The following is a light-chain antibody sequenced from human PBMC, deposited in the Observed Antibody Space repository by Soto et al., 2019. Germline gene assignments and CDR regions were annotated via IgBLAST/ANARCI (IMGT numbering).Light chain of an antibody. J-gene: IGKJ1*01. V-gene: IGKV3-20*01. CDR3: QRFGTSPPWT. CDR2: GTS. Sequence: EIVLTQSPGTLSLSPGERATLSCRASQSLSSSYLAWYQPKPGQAPRLLIYGTSIRATGIPDRFSCSGSGTDFTLTITRLEPEDFAVYYCQRFGTSPPWTFGQGTKVDI. CDR1: QSLSSSY.